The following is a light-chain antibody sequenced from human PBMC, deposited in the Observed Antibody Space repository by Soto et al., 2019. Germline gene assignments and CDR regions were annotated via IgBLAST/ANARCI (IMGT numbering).Light chain of an antibody. J-gene: IGLJ3*02. Sequence: QSALTQPASVSGSPGQSITISCTGTSSDVGGYNYVSWYQQNPGKAPKLMIFEVNNRPSGVSDRFSGSKSGNTASLTISELQAEDEADYYCSSYTSSSTLLFGGGTKLTVL. CDR2: EVN. CDR1: SSDVGGYNY. CDR3: SSYTSSSTLL. V-gene: IGLV2-14*01.